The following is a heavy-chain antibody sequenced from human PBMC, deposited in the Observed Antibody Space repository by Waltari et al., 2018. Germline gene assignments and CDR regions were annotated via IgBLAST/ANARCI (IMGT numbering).Heavy chain of an antibody. CDR1: GGSISSGSYY. V-gene: IGHV4-61*02. Sequence: QVQLQESGPGLVKPSQTLSLTCTVSGGSISSGSYYWSCIRQPAGKGLEWIGRIYTSGSTNYNPSRKSRVTISVDTSKNQFSLKLSSVTAADTAVYYCARDSYYGSGSYDYWGQGTLVTVSS. CDR3: ARDSYYGSGSYDY. CDR2: IYTSGST. D-gene: IGHD3-10*01. J-gene: IGHJ4*02.